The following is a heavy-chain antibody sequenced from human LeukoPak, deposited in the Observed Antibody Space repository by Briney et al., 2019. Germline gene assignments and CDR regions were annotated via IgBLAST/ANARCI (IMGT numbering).Heavy chain of an antibody. CDR2: INPYNGKT. CDR3: ARDPSGNPYFFDY. V-gene: IGHV1-18*01. Sequence: ASVKVSCKPSGYSFTSYGISWVRQAPGQGLEWMGWINPYNGKTSYAQNLQGRVTITTDTSTNTAYMELRSLRLDDTAVYYCARDPSGNPYFFDYWGQGTLVTVSS. J-gene: IGHJ4*02. CDR1: GYSFTSYG. D-gene: IGHD3-3*01.